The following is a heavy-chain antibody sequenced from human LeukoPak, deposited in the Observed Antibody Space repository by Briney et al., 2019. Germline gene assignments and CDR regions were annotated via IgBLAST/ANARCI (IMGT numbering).Heavy chain of an antibody. J-gene: IGHJ4*02. D-gene: IGHD3-22*01. Sequence: GGSLRLSCAASGFTFSDYYMSWIRQAPGKGLEWVSYISGSGSTIYYADSVKGRFTISRDNAKYSLYLQMNSLRAEDTAVYYCAGALYYYDSSVYSDYWGQGTLVTVS. V-gene: IGHV3-11*01. CDR3: AGALYYYDSSVYSDY. CDR2: ISGSGSTI. CDR1: GFTFSDYY.